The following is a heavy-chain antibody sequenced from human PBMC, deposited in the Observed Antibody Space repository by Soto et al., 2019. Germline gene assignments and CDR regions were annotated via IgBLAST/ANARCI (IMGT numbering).Heavy chain of an antibody. Sequence: PGESLKISCKGSGYSFTSYWIGWVRQMPGKGLEWMGIIYPGDSDTRYSPSFQGQVTISADKSISTAYLQWSSLKASDTAMYYCARQRGSGSLADYYYYGMDVWGQGTTVTVSS. D-gene: IGHD3-10*01. J-gene: IGHJ6*02. CDR1: GYSFTSYW. V-gene: IGHV5-51*01. CDR3: ARQRGSGSLADYYYYGMDV. CDR2: IYPGDSDT.